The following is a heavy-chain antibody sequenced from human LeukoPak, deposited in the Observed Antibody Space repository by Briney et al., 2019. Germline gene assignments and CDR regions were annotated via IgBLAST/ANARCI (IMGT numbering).Heavy chain of an antibody. Sequence: PSETLSLTCGVYGGSFSGYYWSWLRQPPGKGLEGIGEINHSGSTDYNPSLKSRVTISVDTSKTQFSLKLTSVTAADTAVYYCARRGSLDYWGQGTLVTVSS. CDR1: GGSFSGYY. CDR3: ARRGSLDY. V-gene: IGHV4-34*01. J-gene: IGHJ4*02. CDR2: INHSGST. D-gene: IGHD5-12*01.